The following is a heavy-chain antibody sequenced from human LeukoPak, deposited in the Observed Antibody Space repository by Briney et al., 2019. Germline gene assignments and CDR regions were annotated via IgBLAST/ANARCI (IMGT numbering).Heavy chain of an antibody. CDR2: ISYDGSNK. J-gene: IGHJ4*02. D-gene: IGHD3-10*01. CDR1: GFTFSSYA. Sequence: HPGGSLRLSCAASGFTFSSYAMHWVRQAPGKGLEWVAVISYDGSNKYYADSVKGRFTISRDNSKNTLYLQMNSLRAEDTAVYYCARDLSPITMVRGVLVYWGQGTLVTVSS. V-gene: IGHV3-30*04. CDR3: ARDLSPITMVRGVLVY.